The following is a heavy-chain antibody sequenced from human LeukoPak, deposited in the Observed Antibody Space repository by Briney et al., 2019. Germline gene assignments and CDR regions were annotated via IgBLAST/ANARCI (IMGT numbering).Heavy chain of an antibody. CDR1: GYSFTSYW. CDR2: IFPGDSDT. D-gene: IGHD2-2*01. CDR3: ARQANIVVVPAAMDWFDP. V-gene: IGHV5-51*01. Sequence: PGESLKISCKGSGYSFTSYWIGWVRQMPGKGLEWMGIIFPGDSDTRYSPSFQGQVTISADKSISTAYLQWSSLKASDTAMYYCARQANIVVVPAAMDWFDPWGQGTLVTVSS. J-gene: IGHJ5*02.